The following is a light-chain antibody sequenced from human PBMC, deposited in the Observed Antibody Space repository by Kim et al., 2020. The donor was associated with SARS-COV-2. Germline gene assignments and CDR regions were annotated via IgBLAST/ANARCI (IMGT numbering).Light chain of an antibody. CDR1: SSDVGGYNY. CDR2: DVS. J-gene: IGLJ1*01. Sequence: PGQSITISCTGTSSDVGGYNYVSWYQQHPGKAPKLMIYDVSKRPSGVSNRFSGSKSGNTASMTISGLQAEDEADYYCSSYTSSSHVFGTGTKVTVL. V-gene: IGLV2-14*04. CDR3: SSYTSSSHV.